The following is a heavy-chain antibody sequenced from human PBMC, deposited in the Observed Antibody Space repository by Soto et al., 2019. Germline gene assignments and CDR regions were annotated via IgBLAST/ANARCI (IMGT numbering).Heavy chain of an antibody. CDR3: AKEIAGGYSYGIDAFDI. Sequence: GASLKLSCKASGYTFTGYSMHCVRQAPGQGLEGLGWINAHTAGTNYAQIFQGMGTMTRDTPISTAYIELSSLRSDDTPVYFCAKEIAGGYSYGIDAFDIWGQGTMVTVSS. J-gene: IGHJ3*02. CDR2: INAHTAGT. D-gene: IGHD5-18*01. V-gene: IGHV1-2*02. CDR1: GYTFTGYS.